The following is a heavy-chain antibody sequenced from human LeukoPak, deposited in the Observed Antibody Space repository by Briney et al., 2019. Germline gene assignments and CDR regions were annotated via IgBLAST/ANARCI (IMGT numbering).Heavy chain of an antibody. CDR1: GFPFSSYA. CDR3: AKFYDILTGYFDY. V-gene: IGHV3-23*01. J-gene: IGHJ4*02. D-gene: IGHD3-9*01. Sequence: SGGSLRLSCAASGFPFSSYAMSWVRQSPGKGLEWVSAISGGNGNTYYAYYADSVRGRFTISRDSSKNTLYLQMNSLRAEDTAVYYCAKFYDILTGYFDYWGQGTLVTVPS. CDR2: ISGGNGNTYYA.